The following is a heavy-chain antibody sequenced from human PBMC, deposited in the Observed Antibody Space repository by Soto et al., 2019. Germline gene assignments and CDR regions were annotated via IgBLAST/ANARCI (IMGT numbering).Heavy chain of an antibody. V-gene: IGHV1-46*01. CDR2: INPSGGST. Sequence: ASVKVSCKASGYTFTSYYMHWVRQAPGQGLEWMGIINPSGGSTSYAQKFQGRVTMTRNTSTSTDYMELSSLRSEDTAVYYCASCFRGSGGSCPPDAFDIWGQGTMVTVSS. J-gene: IGHJ3*02. CDR1: GYTFTSYY. D-gene: IGHD2-15*01. CDR3: ASCFRGSGGSCPPDAFDI.